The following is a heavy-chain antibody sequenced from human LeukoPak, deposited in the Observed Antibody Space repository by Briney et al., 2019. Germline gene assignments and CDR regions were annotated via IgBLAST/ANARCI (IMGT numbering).Heavy chain of an antibody. D-gene: IGHD3-22*01. Sequence: GGSLRLSCAASGFTFSSYWMRWVRQAPGKGLEWVANIKQDGSEKYYVDSVKGRFTISRDNAKNSLYLQMNSLRAEDTAVYYCASQAIDSSGYYSFDYWGQGTLVTVSS. V-gene: IGHV3-7*01. CDR2: IKQDGSEK. J-gene: IGHJ4*02. CDR1: GFTFSSYW. CDR3: ASQAIDSSGYYSFDY.